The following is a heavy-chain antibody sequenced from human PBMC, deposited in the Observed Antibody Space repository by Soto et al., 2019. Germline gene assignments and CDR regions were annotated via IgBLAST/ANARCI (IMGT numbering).Heavy chain of an antibody. J-gene: IGHJ5*02. D-gene: IGHD3-3*01. Sequence: SETLSLTCTVSGGSISSSSYYWGWIRQPPGKGLEWIGSIYYSGSTYYNPSLKSRVTISVDTSKNQFSLKLSSVTAADTAVYYCARQGLRFLEWLLPTTTENWFDPWGQGTLVTVSS. CDR2: IYYSGST. CDR3: ARQGLRFLEWLLPTTTENWFDP. CDR1: GGSISSSSYY. V-gene: IGHV4-39*01.